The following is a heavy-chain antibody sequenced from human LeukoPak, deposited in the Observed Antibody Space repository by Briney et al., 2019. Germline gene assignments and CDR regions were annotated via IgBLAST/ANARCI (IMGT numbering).Heavy chain of an antibody. V-gene: IGHV3-53*01. CDR3: ARHLGLYGDYYFDF. CDR1: GLTGSHNY. Sequence: GGSLRLSCAASGLTGSHNYVSWVRQAPGKGLEWVSVIYSGGDSYCADSVKGRFTVSRDNSKNTLYLQMNSLRAEDTAMYYCARHLGLYGDYYFDFWGQGTLVTVSS. CDR2: IYSGGDS. D-gene: IGHD4-17*01. J-gene: IGHJ4*02.